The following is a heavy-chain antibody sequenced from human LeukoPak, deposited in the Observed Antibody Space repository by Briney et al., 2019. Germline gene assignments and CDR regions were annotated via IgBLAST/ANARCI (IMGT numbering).Heavy chain of an antibody. V-gene: IGHV3-23*01. Sequence: PGGTLRLSCAASGLTFSSYGMSWVRQAPGRGLEWVSAISTTGGTTYYADSVRGRFTISRDNAKNSLYLQMNSLRAEDTAVYYCASGILVPRWGQGTMVTVSS. CDR3: ASGILVPR. CDR2: ISTTGGTT. CDR1: GLTFSSYG. J-gene: IGHJ3*01.